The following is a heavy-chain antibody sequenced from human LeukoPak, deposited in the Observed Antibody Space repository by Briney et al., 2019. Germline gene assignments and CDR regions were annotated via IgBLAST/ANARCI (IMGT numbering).Heavy chain of an antibody. D-gene: IGHD4-11*01. CDR2: ITSSSSTI. CDR3: ARVNYGAFDI. Sequence: GGSLRLSCAASGFTFSSYNMNWVRQAPGKGLEWVSFITSSSSTIYYADSVKGRFTISRDNAKNSLYLQMNSLRAEDTAVYYCARVNYGAFDIWGQGTMVTVSS. CDR1: GFTFSSYN. V-gene: IGHV3-48*01. J-gene: IGHJ3*02.